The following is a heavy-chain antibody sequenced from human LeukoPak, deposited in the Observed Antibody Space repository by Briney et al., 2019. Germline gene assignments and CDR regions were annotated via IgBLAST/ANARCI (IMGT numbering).Heavy chain of an antibody. Sequence: GESLKISCKGSGYSFTSYWNGWVRQMPGKGLEWMGIIYPGDSDTRYSPFFQGQVTFPADKSLRTAYLQWSSLNAYDHAHSCCARHGGVDTAMVPYYYYYMDVWGKGTTVTVSS. J-gene: IGHJ6*03. V-gene: IGHV5-51*01. CDR2: IYPGDSDT. CDR1: GYSFTSYW. CDR3: ARHGGVDTAMVPYYYYYMDV. D-gene: IGHD5-18*01.